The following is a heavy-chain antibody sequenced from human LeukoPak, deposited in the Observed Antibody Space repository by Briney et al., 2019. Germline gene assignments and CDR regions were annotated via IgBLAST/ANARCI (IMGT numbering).Heavy chain of an antibody. Sequence: SVKVPCKASGGTFSSYAISWVRQAPGQGLEWMGGIIPIFGTANYAQKFQGRVTITTDESTSTAYMELSSLRSEDTAVYYCARYVAAAGSNWFDPWGQGTLVTVSS. V-gene: IGHV1-69*05. CDR1: GGTFSSYA. CDR3: ARYVAAAGSNWFDP. CDR2: IIPIFGTA. D-gene: IGHD6-13*01. J-gene: IGHJ5*02.